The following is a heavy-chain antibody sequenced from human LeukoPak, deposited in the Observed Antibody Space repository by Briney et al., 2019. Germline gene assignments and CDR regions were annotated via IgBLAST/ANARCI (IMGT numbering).Heavy chain of an antibody. Sequence: GGSLRLSCAASGFTFSDYYMSWILQAPGKGLEWVSYISSSGSTIYYADSVKGRFTISRDIAKNTLYLQMNSLRAEDTAVYYCARRRTITIFGVVIADAFDIWGQGTMVTVSS. CDR3: ARRRTITIFGVVIADAFDI. CDR2: ISSSGSTI. D-gene: IGHD3-3*01. CDR1: GFTFSDYY. J-gene: IGHJ3*02. V-gene: IGHV3-11*04.